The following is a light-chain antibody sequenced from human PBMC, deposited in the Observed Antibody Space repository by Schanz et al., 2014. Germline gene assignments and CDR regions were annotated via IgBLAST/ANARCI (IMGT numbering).Light chain of an antibody. CDR2: ANT. J-gene: IGLJ3*02. V-gene: IGLV1-40*01. Sequence: QSVLTQPPSVSGAPGQRVTISCTGSSSNLGAGYDVHWFQQLPGTAPKLLMYANTKRPSGVPDRFSGSKSGTSASLAITGLQTEDEAYYYCQPYDISQTGLWLFGGGTKLTVL. CDR1: SSNLGAGYD. CDR3: QPYDISQTGLWL.